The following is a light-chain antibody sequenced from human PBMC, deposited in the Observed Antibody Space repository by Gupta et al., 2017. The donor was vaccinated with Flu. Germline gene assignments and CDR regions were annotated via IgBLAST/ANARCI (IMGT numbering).Light chain of an antibody. CDR1: QRLLHTNKYNY. CDR3: MQSLQTPST. J-gene: IGKJ2*01. CDR2: LGS. Sequence: EIVMTQSPLSLSVTPGEPASISCRSSQRLLHTNKYNYLDWYLQKPGQSPQLLIYLGSNRASGVPDRFSGSGSDTDFTLKISRVEAEDVGVYYCMQSLQTPSTFDQGTKLEI. V-gene: IGKV2-28*01.